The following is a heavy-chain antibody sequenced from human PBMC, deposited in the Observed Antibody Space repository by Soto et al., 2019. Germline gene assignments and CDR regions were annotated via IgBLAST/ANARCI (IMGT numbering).Heavy chain of an antibody. V-gene: IGHV3-30*18. J-gene: IGHJ6*02. D-gene: IGHD1-26*01. CDR2: ISYDGSNK. CDR1: GFTFSSYG. Sequence: HPGGSLRLSCAASGFTFSSYGMHWVRQAPGKGLEWVAVISYDGSNKYYADSVKGRFTISRDNSKNTLYLQMNSLRAEDTAVYYCAKDPGWEPHDYCYCGMDVWGQGTTVTVSS. CDR3: AKDPGWEPHDYCYCGMDV.